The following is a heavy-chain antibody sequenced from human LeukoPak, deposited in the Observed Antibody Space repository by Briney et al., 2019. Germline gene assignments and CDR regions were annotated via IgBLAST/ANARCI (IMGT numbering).Heavy chain of an antibody. D-gene: IGHD3-3*01. CDR2: VHLDGRT. CDR3: AREGGFFRPLDY. J-gene: IGHJ4*02. Sequence: SETLSLTCGVSGGSVTSTNWWTWIRQPPGKGLEWIGEVHLDGRTNYNPSLKSRLTISVDLSENHISLKLTSVTAADTAVYYCAREGGFFRPLDYSGQGTLVTVSS. V-gene: IGHV4-4*02. CDR1: GGSVTSTNW.